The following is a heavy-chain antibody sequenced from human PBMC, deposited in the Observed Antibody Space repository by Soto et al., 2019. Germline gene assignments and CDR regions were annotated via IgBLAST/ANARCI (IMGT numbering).Heavy chain of an antibody. D-gene: IGHD1-26*01. CDR1: GYSFTSLD. J-gene: IGHJ4*02. CDR3: ARGVSAGVDY. Sequence: QVQLVQSGAEVREPGASVKVSCKASGYSFTSLDITWVRQTAGQGLEWMGWMQPSTGRTGYAQKFQGRVTMTRDTSINTAYMDLTTLKSDDTAFYYCARGVSAGVDYWGQGTLVPVSS. CDR2: MQPSTGRT. V-gene: IGHV1-8*01.